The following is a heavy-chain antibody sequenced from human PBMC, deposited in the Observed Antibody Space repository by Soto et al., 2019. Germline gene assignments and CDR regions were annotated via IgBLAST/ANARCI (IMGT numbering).Heavy chain of an antibody. CDR3: AKDHLRYCSGGSCHSRLDY. J-gene: IGHJ4*02. CDR1: GFTFSSYV. D-gene: IGHD2-15*01. Sequence: GGSLRLSCAASGFTFSSYVMHWVRQAPGKGLEWVAVISYDGSNKYYADSVKGRFTISRDNSKNTLYLQMNSLRAEDTAVYYCAKDHLRYCSGGSCHSRLDYWGQGTLGTVSS. CDR2: ISYDGSNK. V-gene: IGHV3-30*18.